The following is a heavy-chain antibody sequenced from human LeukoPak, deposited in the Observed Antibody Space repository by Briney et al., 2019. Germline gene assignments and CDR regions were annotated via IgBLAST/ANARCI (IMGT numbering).Heavy chain of an antibody. CDR1: GGSISTYY. J-gene: IGHJ4*02. CDR3: ARHGGSLGYFDY. V-gene: IGHV4-59*08. CDR2: VYYSGTT. Sequence: NPSETLSLTCAVSGGSISTYYWSWIRQTPGKGLEWIGYVYYSGTTNYNPSLKGRVTISSDTSKNQFSLNLRSVNVADTAIYYCARHGGSLGYFDYWGQGTLVTVSS. D-gene: IGHD1-26*01.